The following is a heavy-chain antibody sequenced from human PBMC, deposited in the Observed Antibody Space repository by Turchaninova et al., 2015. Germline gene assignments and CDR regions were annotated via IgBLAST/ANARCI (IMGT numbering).Heavy chain of an antibody. CDR2: INVGNGNT. CDR3: ARVCSSGSRCYTEVAGAYYYVMDV. CDR1: YG. J-gene: IGHJ6*02. Sequence: YGIHWVRRAPGQRLEWMGWINVGNGNTEYSPQLRGRGTITTDTSASTAYMELNVLTSEDTAVYYCARVCSSGSRCYTEVAGAYYYVMDVWGQGTPVTVSS. V-gene: IGHV1-3*01. D-gene: IGHD2-15*01.